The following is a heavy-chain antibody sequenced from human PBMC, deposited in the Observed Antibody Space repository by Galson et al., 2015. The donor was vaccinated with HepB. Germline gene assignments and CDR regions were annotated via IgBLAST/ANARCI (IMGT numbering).Heavy chain of an antibody. CDR2: VSSDESNK. V-gene: IGHV3-30*04. Sequence: SLRLSCAASGFTFSAYAMHWVRQAPGKGLEWVALVSSDESNKYYADSVRGRFTISRDKSRNTVYLQMNSLRAEDSAVYYCARTFYFDDWGQGTLVTVSS. CDR1: GFTFSAYA. CDR3: ARTFYFDD. J-gene: IGHJ4*02.